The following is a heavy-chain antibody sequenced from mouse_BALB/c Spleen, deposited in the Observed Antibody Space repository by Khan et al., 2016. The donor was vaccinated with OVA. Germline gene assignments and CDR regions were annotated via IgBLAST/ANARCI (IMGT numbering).Heavy chain of an antibody. J-gene: IGHJ1*01. CDR1: GYTFTNYG. Sequence: QIQLVQSGPELKKPGETVKISCKASGYTFTNYGMNWVKQAPGKGLKWMGWINTYTGETTYTDDFKGRFAFSLETSASTAYLQINTLKYEAMATYFCARGASDGYFDVWGAGTTVTVSS. V-gene: IGHV9-1*02. CDR2: INTYTGET. CDR3: ARGASDGYFDV.